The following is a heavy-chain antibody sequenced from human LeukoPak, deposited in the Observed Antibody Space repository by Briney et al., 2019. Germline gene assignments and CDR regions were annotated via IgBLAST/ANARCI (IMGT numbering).Heavy chain of an antibody. J-gene: IGHJ4*02. CDR3: ARGYCSGGSCLGYFDY. V-gene: IGHV4-61*02. Sequence: SQTLSLTCTVSGGSISSGTYYWSWIRQPAGKGLEWIGRIYTSGSTKYNPSLKSRVTISVDTSKNQFSLKLSSVTAADTAVYYCARGYCSGGSCLGYFDYWGQGTLVTVSS. CDR2: IYTSGST. D-gene: IGHD2-15*01. CDR1: GGSISSGTYY.